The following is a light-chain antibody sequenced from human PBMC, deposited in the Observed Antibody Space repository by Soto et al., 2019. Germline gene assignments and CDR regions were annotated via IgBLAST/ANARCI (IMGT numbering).Light chain of an antibody. CDR2: DAS. Sequence: EIVLTQSPATLSLSPGERATLSCRASQSVSSYLAWYQHKVGQSPRLLIYDASNRATGIPARFSGSGSGTDLTPTLSSLEPESFAVYYCHRRGILPGTFGGGTKVEIK. V-gene: IGKV3-11*01. J-gene: IGKJ4*01. CDR3: HRRGILPGT. CDR1: QSVSSY.